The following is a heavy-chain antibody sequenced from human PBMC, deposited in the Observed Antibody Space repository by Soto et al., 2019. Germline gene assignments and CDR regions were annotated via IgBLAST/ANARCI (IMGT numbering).Heavy chain of an antibody. CDR2: IWYDGSNK. J-gene: IGHJ5*02. CDR3: ARDNSSSWYGQTNWFDP. CDR1: GFTFSSYG. D-gene: IGHD6-13*01. V-gene: IGHV3-33*01. Sequence: QVQLVESGGGVVQPGRSLRLSCAASGFTFSSYGMHWVRQAPGKGLEWVAVIWYDGSNKYYADSVKGRFTISRDNSKNKLYLEMNRLRAEDTAVYYCARDNSSSWYGQTNWFDPWGQGTLVTVSS.